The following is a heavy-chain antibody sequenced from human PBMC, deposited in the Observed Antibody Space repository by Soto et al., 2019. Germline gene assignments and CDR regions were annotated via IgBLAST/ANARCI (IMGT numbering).Heavy chain of an antibody. CDR3: ARHRRITIIFLWCDP. V-gene: IGHV4-39*01. J-gene: IGHJ5*02. CDR1: GGSISSSSYY. CDR2: IYYSGST. Sequence: SETLSLTCTVSGGSISSSSYYWGWIRQPPGKGLEWIGSIYYSGSTYYNPSLKSRVTISVDTSKNQFSLKLSSVTAADTAVYYCARHRRITIIFLWCDPLGQGTLSTVSS. D-gene: IGHD3-22*01.